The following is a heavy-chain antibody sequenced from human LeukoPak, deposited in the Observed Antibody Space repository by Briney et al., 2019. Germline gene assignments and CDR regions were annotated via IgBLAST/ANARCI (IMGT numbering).Heavy chain of an antibody. V-gene: IGHV4-59*01. J-gene: IGHJ3*02. D-gene: IGHD1-26*01. Sequence: PSETLSLTCTVSGGPMSSYYWSWIRQSPGKGLEWIGYIYYSGSTNYNPSLKSRVTISVDTSKNQFSLKLSSVTAVDTAVYYCARGPVGGATYYDGDAFDIWGQGTMVTVSS. CDR3: ARGPVGGATYYDGDAFDI. CDR2: IYYSGST. CDR1: GGPMSSYY.